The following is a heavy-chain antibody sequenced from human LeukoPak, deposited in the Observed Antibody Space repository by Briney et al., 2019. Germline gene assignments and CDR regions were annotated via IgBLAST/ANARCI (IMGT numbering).Heavy chain of an antibody. CDR2: INHSGST. CDR3: ARGPAGQGYYFDY. Sequence: SEALSLTCAVYGGSFSGYYWSWIRQPPGKGLEWIGEINHSGSTNYNPSLKSRVTISVDTSKNQFSLKLSSVTAADTAVYYCARGPAGQGYYFDYWGQGTLVTVSS. V-gene: IGHV4-34*01. J-gene: IGHJ4*02. D-gene: IGHD6-13*01. CDR1: GGSFSGYY.